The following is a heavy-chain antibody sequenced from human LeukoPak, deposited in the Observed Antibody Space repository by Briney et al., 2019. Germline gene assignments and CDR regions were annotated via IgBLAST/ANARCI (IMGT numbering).Heavy chain of an antibody. Sequence: PGGSLRLSCAASGFTFSNYAINWVRQAPGKGLEWVSAISGSGGSTYYADSVKGRFTISRDNSKNTLYLQMNSLRAEDTAVYYCAKAHSSGWSPFDYWGQGTLVTVSS. V-gene: IGHV3-23*01. D-gene: IGHD6-19*01. CDR1: GFTFSNYA. CDR2: ISGSGGST. CDR3: AKAHSSGWSPFDY. J-gene: IGHJ4*02.